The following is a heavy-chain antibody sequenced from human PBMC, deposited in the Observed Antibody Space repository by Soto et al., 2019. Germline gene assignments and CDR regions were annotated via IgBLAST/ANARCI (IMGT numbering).Heavy chain of an antibody. J-gene: IGHJ6*02. CDR3: ARGVPVNDFWSGYYYYYYGMDV. CDR2: IYYSGST. D-gene: IGHD3-3*01. V-gene: IGHV4-59*01. Sequence: QVQLQESGPGLVKPSETLSLTCTVSGGSISSYYWSWIRQPPGKGLEWIGYIYYSGSTNYNPSLKSRVTISVESSKNQFSLKLSSVTAADTAVYYCARGVPVNDFWSGYYYYYYGMDVWGQGTTVTVSS. CDR1: GGSISSYY.